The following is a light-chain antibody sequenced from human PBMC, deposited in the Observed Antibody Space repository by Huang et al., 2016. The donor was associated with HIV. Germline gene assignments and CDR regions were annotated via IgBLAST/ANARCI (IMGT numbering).Light chain of an antibody. CDR3: LQHNGHPLT. CDR1: QGISNR. V-gene: IGKV1-17*03. Sequence: DIQMTQSPSVMSASVGDRVTISCRARQGISNRLVWFQQKPGRVPKRLIHDASSMERGVPTRFIGSGSGTEFTLTINSLQPEDFATYYCLQHNGHPLTFGGGTRVEIK. J-gene: IGKJ4*01. CDR2: DAS.